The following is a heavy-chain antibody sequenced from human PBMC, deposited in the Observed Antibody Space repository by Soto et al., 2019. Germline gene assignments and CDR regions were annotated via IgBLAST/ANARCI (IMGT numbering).Heavy chain of an antibody. CDR1: GGSISSSNW. V-gene: IGHV4-4*02. Sequence: QVQLQESGPGLVKPSGTLSLTCAVSGGSISSSNWWSWVRQPPGKGLEWIGEIYHSGNTNYNPSLQXRXTXAXXTSRTQFSPTLSSVTAADTAGYYCASRWGEGRVHDWGQGTLVTVSS. J-gene: IGHJ4*02. CDR3: ASRWGEGRVHD. CDR2: IYHSGNT. D-gene: IGHD3-10*01.